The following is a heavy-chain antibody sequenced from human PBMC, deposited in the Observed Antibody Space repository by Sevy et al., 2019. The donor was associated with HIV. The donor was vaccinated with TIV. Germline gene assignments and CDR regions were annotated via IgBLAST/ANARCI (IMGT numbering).Heavy chain of an antibody. J-gene: IGHJ4*02. Sequence: GGSLRLSCAASGFSISGYGMHWVRQAPGKGLEWVEVIWYDGTNKEYADSVKGRFTISRDNSKNTLYLQINSLRAEDTAVYYCAREDIRVAGIGYYFHSWGQGTLVTVSS. CDR2: IWYDGTNK. CDR1: GFSISGYG. D-gene: IGHD6-19*01. CDR3: AREDIRVAGIGYYFHS. V-gene: IGHV3-33*01.